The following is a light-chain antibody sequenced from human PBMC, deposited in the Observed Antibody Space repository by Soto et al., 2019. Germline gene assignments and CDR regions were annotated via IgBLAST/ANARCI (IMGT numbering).Light chain of an antibody. CDR1: SSNIGAAYD. V-gene: IGLV1-40*01. J-gene: IGLJ1*01. Sequence: QSAVTQPPSVSGAPGQRVTISCTGSSSNIGAAYDVHWYQQFPGTARKIIIYGNSNRPSWVPDRFSGSKSGTSASLDITGLQAEDDADYYCQSYDRSLSGYVFGTGTKLTVL. CDR3: QSYDRSLSGYV. CDR2: GNS.